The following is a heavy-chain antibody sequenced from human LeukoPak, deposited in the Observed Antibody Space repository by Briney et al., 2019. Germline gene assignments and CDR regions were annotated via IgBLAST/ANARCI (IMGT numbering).Heavy chain of an antibody. D-gene: IGHD3-10*01. CDR2: ISGSGGST. Sequence: PGGTLRLSCPASGFTFSSYGMSWVRQAPGKELEWVSAISGSGGSTYYADSVKGRFTISRDYSKNTLYLQMNSLRAEDTAVYYCAKSGEAPHYYGSGSYSWFDPWGQGTLVTVSS. V-gene: IGHV3-23*01. CDR1: GFTFSSYG. J-gene: IGHJ5*02. CDR3: AKSGEAPHYYGSGSYSWFDP.